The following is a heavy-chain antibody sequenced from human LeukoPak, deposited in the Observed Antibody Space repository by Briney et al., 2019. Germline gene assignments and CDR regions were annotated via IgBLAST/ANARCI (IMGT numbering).Heavy chain of an antibody. CDR1: GFSFSSYA. D-gene: IGHD3-10*01. CDR2: MSSSDDGR. J-gene: IGHJ6*03. Sequence: GGSLRLSCATSGFSFSSYAMSWVRQAPGKGLEWVSAMSSSDDGRYYAASVRGRFTISRDTSRSTLYLQMNSLRAEDAAVYYCAKGRRVRGGLVWTNYYYYMDVWGKGTTVTVSS. CDR3: AKGRRVRGGLVWTNYYYYMDV. V-gene: IGHV3-23*01.